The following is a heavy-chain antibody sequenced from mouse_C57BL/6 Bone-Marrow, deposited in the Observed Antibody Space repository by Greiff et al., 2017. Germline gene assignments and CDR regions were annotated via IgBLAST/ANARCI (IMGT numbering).Heavy chain of an antibody. D-gene: IGHD1-1*01. CDR3: AREAYGSSHFDY. J-gene: IGHJ2*01. Sequence: VKLMESGPELVKPGASVKISCKASGYAFSSSWMNWVKQRPGKGLEWIGRIYPGDGDTNYNGKFKGKATLTADKSSSTAYMQLSSLTSEDSAVYFCAREAYGSSHFDYWGQGTTLTVSS. CDR2: IYPGDGDT. CDR1: GYAFSSSW. V-gene: IGHV1-82*01.